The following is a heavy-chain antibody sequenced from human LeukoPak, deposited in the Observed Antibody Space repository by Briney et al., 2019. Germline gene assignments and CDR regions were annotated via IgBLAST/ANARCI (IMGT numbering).Heavy chain of an antibody. Sequence: TLSLTCTVSGGSISSYYWSWIRQPPGKGLEWIGYIYYSGTTNYNPSLKSRVTISVDTSKNQFSLKLSSVTAADTAVYYCARGVYIAAAQYAYWGQGTLVTVSS. CDR1: GGSISSYY. CDR3: ARGVYIAAAQYAY. V-gene: IGHV4-59*01. CDR2: IYYSGTT. J-gene: IGHJ4*02. D-gene: IGHD6-13*01.